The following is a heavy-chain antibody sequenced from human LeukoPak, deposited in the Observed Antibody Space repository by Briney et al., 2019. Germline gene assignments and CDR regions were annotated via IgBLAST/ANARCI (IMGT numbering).Heavy chain of an antibody. CDR2: ISYDGSNK. CDR1: GFTFSSYG. J-gene: IGHJ4*02. Sequence: GGSLRLSCAASGFTFSSYGMHWVRQAPGKGLEWVAVISYDGSNKYYADSVKGRFTISRDNSKNTLYLQMNSLRAEDAAVYYCAKAPLLWFGELSYYFDYWGQGTLVTVSS. CDR3: AKAPLLWFGELSYYFDY. D-gene: IGHD3-10*01. V-gene: IGHV3-30*18.